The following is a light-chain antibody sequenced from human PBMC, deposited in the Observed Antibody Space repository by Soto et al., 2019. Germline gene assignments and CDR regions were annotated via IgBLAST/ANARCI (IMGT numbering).Light chain of an antibody. Sequence: DIQMTQSPSSLSASVGDRVTITCRASQSISSYLNWYQQKPGKAPKLLIYAASSLQSVVPSRFSGSGSGTDFTLTISSLQHEDFATYYCQQSYSTLGFTFGPGTKVDIK. CDR3: QQSYSTLGFT. CDR1: QSISSY. CDR2: AAS. J-gene: IGKJ3*01. V-gene: IGKV1-39*01.